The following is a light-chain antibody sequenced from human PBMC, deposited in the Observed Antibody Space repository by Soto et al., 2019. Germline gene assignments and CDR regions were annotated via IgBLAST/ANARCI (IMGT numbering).Light chain of an antibody. CDR1: QSVAFH. CDR3: QQYKKWPPLT. CDR2: GAF. V-gene: IGKV3-15*01. J-gene: IGKJ4*01. Sequence: EIVMTQSPATLSVSPGETATLSCRASQSVAFHLAWYQQKPGQGPRLLIYGAFTRATGIPARFSGSGSGTEFTLTISSLQSEDFAVYYCQQYKKWPPLTFGGGPRWRSN.